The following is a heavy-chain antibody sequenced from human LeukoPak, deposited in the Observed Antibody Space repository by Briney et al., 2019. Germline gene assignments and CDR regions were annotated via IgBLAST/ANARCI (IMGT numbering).Heavy chain of an antibody. CDR1: GASISSYY. V-gene: IGHV4-4*07. Sequence: SETLSLTCTVSGASISSYYWSWIRQPAGKALEWIGHIQASGSTNYNPSLKSRITMSVDTSKNQFSLKLSSVTAADTAVYFCAGGGYYDSSGYYYVRVLHFWGQGTLVTVSS. CDR2: IQASGST. D-gene: IGHD3-22*01. CDR3: AGGGYYDSSGYYYVRVLHF. J-gene: IGHJ4*02.